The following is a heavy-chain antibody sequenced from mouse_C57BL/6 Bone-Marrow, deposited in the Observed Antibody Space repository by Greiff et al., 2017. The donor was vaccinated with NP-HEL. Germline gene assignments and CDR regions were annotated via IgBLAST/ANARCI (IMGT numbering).Heavy chain of an antibody. CDR2: ISGGGGNT. V-gene: IGHV5-9*01. CDR3: ARRIWDY. CDR1: GFTFSSYT. J-gene: IGHJ2*01. Sequence: EVNLEESGGGLVKPGGSLKLSCAASGFTFSSYTMSWVRQTPEKRLEWVATISGGGGNTYYPDSVKGRFTISRDNAKNTLYLQLSSLRSEDTALYYCARRIWDYWGQGTTLTVSS.